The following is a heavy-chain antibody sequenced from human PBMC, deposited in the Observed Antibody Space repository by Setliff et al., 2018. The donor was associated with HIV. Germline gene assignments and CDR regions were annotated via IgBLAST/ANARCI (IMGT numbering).Heavy chain of an antibody. D-gene: IGHD3-22*01. J-gene: IGHJ3*01. CDR2: ISSSGSSI. V-gene: IGHV3-48*03. CDR1: GFSFNNYN. Sequence: GGSLRLSCAASGFSFNNYNMNWVRQAPGKGLEWISYISSSGSSIYYADSVKGRFAISRDNAKNSLYLQLNSLRAEDTAVYYCARDPDYYDDSGYADAFDVWGQGTMVTVSS. CDR3: ARDPDYYDDSGYADAFDV.